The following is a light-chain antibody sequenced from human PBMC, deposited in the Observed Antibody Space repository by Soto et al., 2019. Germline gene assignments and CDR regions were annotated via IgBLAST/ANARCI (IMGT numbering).Light chain of an antibody. CDR1: SSDVGGYNY. Sequence: QSVLTQPASVSGSPGQSITISCTGTSSDVGGYNYVSWYQQHPGKAPKLMIFEVSDRPSGGSNRFSCSKSGNTASLTISGLQAEDEADYYCSSYTSTSTLYVFGTGTKVTVL. V-gene: IGLV2-14*01. CDR3: SSYTSTSTLYV. J-gene: IGLJ1*01. CDR2: EVS.